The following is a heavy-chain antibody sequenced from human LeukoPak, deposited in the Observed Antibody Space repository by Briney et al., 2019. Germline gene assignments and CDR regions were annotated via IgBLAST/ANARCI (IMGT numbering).Heavy chain of an antibody. D-gene: IGHD6-19*01. V-gene: IGHV4-30-4*01. CDR3: QTLSAVAGTNFDY. CDR1: GSSISSGDYY. Sequence: PSETLSLTCTVSGSSISSGDYYWSWIRQPPGKGLEWIGYIYYSGSTYYNPSLKSRVTISVDTSKNQFSLKLSSVTAADTAVYYCQTLSAVAGTNFDYWGQGTLVTVSS. CDR2: IYYSGST. J-gene: IGHJ4*02.